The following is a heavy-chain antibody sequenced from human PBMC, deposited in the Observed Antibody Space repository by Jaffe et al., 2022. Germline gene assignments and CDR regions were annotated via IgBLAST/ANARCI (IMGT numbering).Heavy chain of an antibody. CDR3: TSPFGYCSGGSCYPYV. D-gene: IGHD2-15*01. Sequence: EVQLVESGGGLVQPGGSLKLSCAASGFTFSGSAMHWVRQASGKGLEWVGRIRSKANSYATAYAASVKGRFTISRDDSKNTAYLQMNSLKTEDTAVYYCTSPFGYCSGGSCYPYVWGKGTTVTVSS. CDR1: GFTFSGSA. CDR2: IRSKANSYAT. V-gene: IGHV3-73*02. J-gene: IGHJ6*04.